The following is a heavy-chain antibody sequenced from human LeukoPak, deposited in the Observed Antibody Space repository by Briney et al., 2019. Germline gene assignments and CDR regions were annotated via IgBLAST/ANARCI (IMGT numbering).Heavy chain of an antibody. D-gene: IGHD3-16*02. V-gene: IGHV1-24*01. CDR3: ATVPDYVWGSYPYY. CDR2: FDPEDGET. Sequence: ASVKVSCKVSGYTLTELSMHWVRQAPGKGVEWMGGFDPEDGETIYAQKFQGRVTMTEDTSTDTAYMELSSLRSEDTAVYYCATVPDYVWGSYPYYWGQGTLVTVSS. CDR1: GYTLTELS. J-gene: IGHJ4*02.